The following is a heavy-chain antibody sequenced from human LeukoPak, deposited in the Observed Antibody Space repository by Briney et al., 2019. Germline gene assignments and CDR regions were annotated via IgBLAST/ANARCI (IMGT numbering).Heavy chain of an antibody. Sequence: ASVKVSCKASGYTFTSYDINWVRQATGQGLEWMGWMNPNSGNTGYAQKFQGRVTMTRNTSISTAYMELSSLRSEDTAVYYCARGRGRRSGSTGWFDPWAQGTLVTVSS. V-gene: IGHV1-8*01. J-gene: IGHJ5*02. D-gene: IGHD1-26*01. CDR1: GYTFTSYD. CDR2: MNPNSGNT. CDR3: ARGRGRRSGSTGWFDP.